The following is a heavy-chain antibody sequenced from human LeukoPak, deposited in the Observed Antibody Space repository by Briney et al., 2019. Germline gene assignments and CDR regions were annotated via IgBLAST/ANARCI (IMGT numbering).Heavy chain of an antibody. J-gene: IGHJ4*02. CDR2: IRGSGGTR. V-gene: IGHV3-23*01. D-gene: IGHD1-26*01. CDR1: GFTFSSYA. CDR3: AKDQKWELLPFDY. Sequence: GGSLRLSCAASGFTFSSYAMSWGRKAAGRGLEWVSAIRGSGGTRYYADSVKGRFTISRDNSKNTLYLQMNSLRAEDTAVYYCAKDQKWELLPFDYWGQGTLVTVSS.